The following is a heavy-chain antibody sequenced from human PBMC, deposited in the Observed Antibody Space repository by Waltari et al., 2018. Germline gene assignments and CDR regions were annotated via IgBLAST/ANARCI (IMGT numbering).Heavy chain of an antibody. CDR2: RNSKTDGGTT. J-gene: IGHJ4*02. D-gene: IGHD3-16*02. CDR3: TTNYVWGSYRYDY. Sequence: EVQQVETGGGWVKPGVSIRFCCVASGSTFSTALISEGRHTIGKGRRWVGRRNSKTDGGTTDYAAPVKGRFTISRDYSKNTLYLQMNSLKTEDTAVYYCTTNYVWGSYRYDYWGQGTLVTVSS. V-gene: IGHV3-15*01. CDR1: GSTFSTAL.